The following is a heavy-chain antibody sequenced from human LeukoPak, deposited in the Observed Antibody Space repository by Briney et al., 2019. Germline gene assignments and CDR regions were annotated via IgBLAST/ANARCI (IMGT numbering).Heavy chain of an antibody. D-gene: IGHD3-9*01. CDR3: ARALKYYDILTGQERRVYYYYGMDV. V-gene: IGHV1-69*13. CDR2: IIPIFGTA. Sequence: SVKVSCKASGYTFTSYGISWVRQAPGQGLEWMGGIIPIFGTANYAQKFQGRVTITADESTSTAYMELSSLRSEDTAVYYCARALKYYDILTGQERRVYYYYGMDVWGQGTTVTVSS. CDR1: GYTFTSYG. J-gene: IGHJ6*02.